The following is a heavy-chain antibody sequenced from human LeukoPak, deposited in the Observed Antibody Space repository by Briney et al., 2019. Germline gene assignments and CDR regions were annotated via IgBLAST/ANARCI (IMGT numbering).Heavy chain of an antibody. V-gene: IGHV1-69*05. CDR2: IIPIFGTA. CDR3: AKLYGGNPEAVY. D-gene: IGHD4-23*01. Sequence: GASVKVSCKASGGTFSSYAISWVRQAPGQGLEWMGRIIPIFGTANYAQKFQGRVTITTDESTSTAYMELSSLRSEDTAVYYCAKLYGGNPEAVYWGQGTLVTVSS. J-gene: IGHJ4*02. CDR1: GGTFSSYA.